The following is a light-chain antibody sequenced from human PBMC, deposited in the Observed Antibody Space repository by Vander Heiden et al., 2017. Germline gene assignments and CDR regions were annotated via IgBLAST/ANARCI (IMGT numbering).Light chain of an antibody. V-gene: IGKV1-39*01. J-gene: IGKJ2*01. CDR3: QPSYSTYT. Sequence: DIHMTHSHSSLSASVGDRVTITCRASQSISSYLNWYQQKPGKAPKLLIYAASSLKSGVRSRFSGSGSGTDFTLTISRLQHEDFATYYCQPSYSTYTFGQGTQLEIK. CDR2: AAS. CDR1: QSISSY.